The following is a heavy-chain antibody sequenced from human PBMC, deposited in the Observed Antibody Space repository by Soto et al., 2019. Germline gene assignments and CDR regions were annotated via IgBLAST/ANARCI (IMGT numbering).Heavy chain of an antibody. V-gene: IGHV4-31*03. J-gene: IGHJ3*02. CDR3: ARGPMIEVAFDI. CDR2: IYYSGST. CDR1: GGSISSGGYY. Sequence: SETLSLTCTVSGGSISSGGYYWSWIRQHPGKGLEWIGYIYYSGSTYYNPSLKSRVTISVDTSKNQFSLKLSSVTAADTAVYYCARGPMIEVAFDIWGQGTMVT. D-gene: IGHD3-22*01.